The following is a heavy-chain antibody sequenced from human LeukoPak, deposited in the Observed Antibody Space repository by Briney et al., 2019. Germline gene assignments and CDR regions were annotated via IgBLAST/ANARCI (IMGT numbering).Heavy chain of an antibody. CDR2: ISGPGTDT. CDR3: AIMDVLRGAFGV. CDR1: GFTFNNSA. J-gene: IGHJ3*01. D-gene: IGHD3-16*01. V-gene: IGHV3-23*01. Sequence: GGSLRLSCAASGFTFNNSAMSWVRQTPGTGLEWVATISGPGTDTYYTDSVKGRLTISRDNSKNTLYLQMNSLRSEDAAIYYCAIMDVLRGAFGVWGQGTVVTVSS.